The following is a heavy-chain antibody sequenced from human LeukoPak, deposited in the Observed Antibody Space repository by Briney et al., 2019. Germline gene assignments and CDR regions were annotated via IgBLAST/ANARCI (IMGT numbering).Heavy chain of an antibody. CDR3: ARDGYAVY. Sequence: GGSLRLSCAASGFTFSRYWMTWVRQAPGKGLEWVANIKQDGSERYHVDSVKGRFTISRDNAKNSLYLQMNSLRAEDTAVYYCARDGYAVYWGQGTLVTVSS. D-gene: IGHD2-8*01. CDR1: GFTFSRYW. V-gene: IGHV3-7*01. J-gene: IGHJ4*02. CDR2: IKQDGSER.